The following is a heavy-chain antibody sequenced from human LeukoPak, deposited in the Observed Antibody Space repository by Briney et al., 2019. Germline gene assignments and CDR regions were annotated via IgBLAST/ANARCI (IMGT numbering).Heavy chain of an antibody. D-gene: IGHD5-18*01. CDR2: IIPILGIA. Sequence: SVKVSCKASGGTFSSYTISWVRQAPGQGLEWMGRIIPILGIANYAQKFQGRVTITADKSTSTAYMELSSLRSEDTAVYYCARSWIQLWSPFDYWGQGTLVSVSS. CDR1: GGTFSSYT. V-gene: IGHV1-69*02. J-gene: IGHJ4*02. CDR3: ARSWIQLWSPFDY.